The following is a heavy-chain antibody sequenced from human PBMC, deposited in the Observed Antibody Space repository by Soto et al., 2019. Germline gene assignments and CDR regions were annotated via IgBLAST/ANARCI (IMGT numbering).Heavy chain of an antibody. CDR3: TGEYCTGSTCYSGYFQH. CDR2: IRSKANDYAT. D-gene: IGHD2-15*01. J-gene: IGHJ1*01. V-gene: IGHV3-73*02. Sequence: DVQLVQSGGGLVQPGGSLKLSCAASGFTFSGSTVHWVRQASGEGLQWVGRIRSKANDYATTYIASVKGRFTISRDDSRNTAHLQMRDLKTEDTAVYYCTGEYCTGSTCYSGYFQHWGQGALVTVFS. CDR1: GFTFSGST.